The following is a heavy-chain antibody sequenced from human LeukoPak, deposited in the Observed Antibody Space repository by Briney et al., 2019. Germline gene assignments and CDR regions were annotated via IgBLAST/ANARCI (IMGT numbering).Heavy chain of an antibody. CDR1: GGSFSGYY. J-gene: IGHJ4*02. CDR3: ARGGRSSSWYVRPFDY. CDR2: INHSGST. V-gene: IGHV4-34*01. D-gene: IGHD6-13*01. Sequence: SETLSLTCAVYGGSFSGYYWSWIRQPPGKGLEWIGEINHSGSTNYNPSLKSRVTISVDTSKNQFSLKLSSVTAADTAAYYCARGGRSSSWYVRPFDYWGQGTLVTVSS.